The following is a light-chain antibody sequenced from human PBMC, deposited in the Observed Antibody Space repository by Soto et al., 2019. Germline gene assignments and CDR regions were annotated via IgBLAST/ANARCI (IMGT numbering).Light chain of an antibody. Sequence: EIVLTQSPGTLSLSPGESATLSCRASQSVSSSYLAWYQQKPGQAPRLLIYGASSRATGIPDRFSGSGSGTDFTLTISRLEPEDFAVYYCQQYGSSPVTFGQGTKV. CDR2: GAS. CDR3: QQYGSSPVT. CDR1: QSVSSSY. J-gene: IGKJ1*01. V-gene: IGKV3-20*01.